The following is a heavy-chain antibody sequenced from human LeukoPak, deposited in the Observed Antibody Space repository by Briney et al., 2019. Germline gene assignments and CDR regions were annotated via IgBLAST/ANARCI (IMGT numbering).Heavy chain of an antibody. Sequence: SETLSLTCTVSGGSVSNCYWSWIRQSAGKGLEWIGRISISDGTNFNPSLKSRVSMSVDASRNQFSLKLTSVTAADTAVYYCARLRQHSSDWYADDYWGQGTLVTVSS. CDR1: GGSVSNCY. J-gene: IGHJ4*02. CDR3: ARLRQHSSDWYADDY. CDR2: ISISDGT. D-gene: IGHD6-19*01. V-gene: IGHV4-4*07.